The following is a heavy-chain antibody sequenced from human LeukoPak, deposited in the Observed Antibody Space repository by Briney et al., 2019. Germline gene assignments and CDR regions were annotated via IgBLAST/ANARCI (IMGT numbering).Heavy chain of an antibody. D-gene: IGHD3-10*01. CDR3: ARDPVYYGSGSYYFDY. CDR1: GGSISSGDYY. J-gene: IGHJ4*02. V-gene: IGHV4-30-4*01. CDR2: IYYSGST. Sequence: SQTLSLTCTVSGGSISSGDYYWSWIRQPPGKGLEWIGYIYYSGSTYYNPSLKSRVTISVDTSKNQFSLKLSSVTAADTAVYYCARDPVYYGSGSYYFDYWGQGTLVTVSS.